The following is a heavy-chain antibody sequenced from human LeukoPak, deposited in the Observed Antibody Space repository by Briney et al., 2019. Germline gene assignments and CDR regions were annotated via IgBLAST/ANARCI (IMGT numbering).Heavy chain of an antibody. CDR1: GYTFTSYD. V-gene: IGHV1-8*02. Sequence: GASVKLSCKASGYTFTSYDINWVRQATGQGLEWMGWMNPNSGNTGYAQKFQGRVTMTTDTSTSTAYMELRSLRSDDTAVYYCARAPSPGIAAADTHYYYYYYMDVWGKGTTVTISS. CDR3: ARAPSPGIAAADTHYYYYYYMDV. CDR2: MNPNSGNT. J-gene: IGHJ6*03. D-gene: IGHD6-13*01.